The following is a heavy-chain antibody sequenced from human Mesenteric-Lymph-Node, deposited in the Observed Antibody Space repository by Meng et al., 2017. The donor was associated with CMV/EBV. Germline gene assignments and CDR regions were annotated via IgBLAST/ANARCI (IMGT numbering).Heavy chain of an antibody. CDR1: GFTFDDYG. Sequence: GESLKISCAASGFTFDDYGMSWVRQAPGKGLEWVSGINWNGGSTGYADSVKGRFTISRDNAKNSLYLQMNSLRAEDTAVYYCARDPTPDRQNWGQGTLVTVSS. V-gene: IGHV3-20*04. D-gene: IGHD4-17*01. J-gene: IGHJ4*02. CDR2: INWNGGST. CDR3: ARDPTPDRQN.